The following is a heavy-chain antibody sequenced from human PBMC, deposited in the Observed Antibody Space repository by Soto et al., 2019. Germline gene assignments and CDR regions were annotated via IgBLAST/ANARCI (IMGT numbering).Heavy chain of an antibody. Sequence: SETLCLTCTVSGGSISSYDGSWIRQPPGKGLEWIGYIYYSGSTNYNPSLKSRVTISVDTSKNQFSLKLSSVTAADTAVYYCARGRIQLWYPFDYWGQGTLVTVSS. V-gene: IGHV4-59*01. CDR1: GGSISSYD. D-gene: IGHD5-18*01. CDR2: IYYSGST. CDR3: ARGRIQLWYPFDY. J-gene: IGHJ4*02.